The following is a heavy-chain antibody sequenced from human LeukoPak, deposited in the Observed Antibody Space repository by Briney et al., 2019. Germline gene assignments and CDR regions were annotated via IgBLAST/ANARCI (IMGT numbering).Heavy chain of an antibody. CDR2: IYSGGST. D-gene: IGHD6-13*01. V-gene: IGHV3-53*01. CDR3: AREYGIAATDY. Sequence: GGSLRLSCAASGFTVSSNYMSWVRQAPGKGLERVSVIYSGGSTYYADSVKGRFTISRDNSKNTLYLQMNSLRAEDTAVYYCAREYGIAATDYWGQGTLVTVSS. CDR1: GFTVSSNY. J-gene: IGHJ4*02.